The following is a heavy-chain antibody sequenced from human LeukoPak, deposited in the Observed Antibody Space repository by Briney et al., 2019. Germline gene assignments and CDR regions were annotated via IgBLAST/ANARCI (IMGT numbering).Heavy chain of an antibody. CDR3: ARLIRFSESSFDY. Sequence: GGSLRLSCAASGFTFSNAWMSWVRQAPGKGLEWVANIKQDGSEKYYVDSVKGRFTISRDNAKNSLYLQMNSLRAEDTAVYYCARLIRFSESSFDYWGQGTLVTVSS. V-gene: IGHV3-7*01. CDR1: GFTFSNAW. D-gene: IGHD3-3*01. J-gene: IGHJ4*02. CDR2: IKQDGSEK.